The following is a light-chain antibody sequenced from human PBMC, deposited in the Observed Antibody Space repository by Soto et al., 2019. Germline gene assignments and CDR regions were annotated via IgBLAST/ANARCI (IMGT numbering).Light chain of an antibody. Sequence: EIVMTQSPATLSVSPGERAPLACRPSQSISSNLACYQQKPVQSPRLLMFRTSSRATGLPASFSGSGSGTEFNLTISSLQSEDFGVYYCQQYNNWPRATFGGGTKVDIK. V-gene: IGKV3-15*01. J-gene: IGKJ4*01. CDR3: QQYNNWPRAT. CDR2: RTS. CDR1: QSISSN.